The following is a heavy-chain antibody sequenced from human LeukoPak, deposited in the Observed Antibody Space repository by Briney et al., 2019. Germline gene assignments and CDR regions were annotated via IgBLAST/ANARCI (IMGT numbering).Heavy chain of an antibody. CDR2: ISSSSSYI. CDR3: ASGGYYDFWSGV. D-gene: IGHD3-3*01. J-gene: IGHJ4*02. Sequence: GGSLRLSCAASGFTFSSYSMNWVRQAPGKGLEWVSSISSSSSYIYYADSVKGRFTISRDNAKNSLYLQMNSLRAEDTAVYYCASGGYYDFWSGVWGQGTLVTVSS. V-gene: IGHV3-21*01. CDR1: GFTFSSYS.